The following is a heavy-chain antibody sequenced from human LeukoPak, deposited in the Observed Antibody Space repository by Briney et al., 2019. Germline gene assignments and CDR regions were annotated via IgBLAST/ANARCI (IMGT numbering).Heavy chain of an antibody. CDR2: ISYDGSNK. V-gene: IGHV3-30*18. CDR1: GFTFSSYG. CDR3: AKEVFIAAEGVYFDY. D-gene: IGHD6-13*01. Sequence: GGSLRLSCAASGFTFSSYGVHWVRQAPGKGLEWVAVISYDGSNKYYADSVKGRFTISRDNSKNTLYLQMNSLRAEDTAVYYCAKEVFIAAEGVYFDYWGQGTLVTVSS. J-gene: IGHJ4*02.